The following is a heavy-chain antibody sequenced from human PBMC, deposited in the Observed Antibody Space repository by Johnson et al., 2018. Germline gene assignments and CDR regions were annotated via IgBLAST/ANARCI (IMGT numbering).Heavy chain of an antibody. CDR3: ARVTTDFYDSSGYGFQH. J-gene: IGHJ1*01. CDR2: IKRKTDGGTT. CDR1: GFTFSNAW. Sequence: VQLVQSGGGLVKPGGSXRLSCAASGFTFSNAWMNWVRQAPGKGLAWVGRIKRKTDGGTTDYAAPGKGRFTISRDDAKNMLYLQMNSMKTEETAVYYCARVTTDFYDSSGYGFQHWGQGTLVTVSS. D-gene: IGHD3-22*01. V-gene: IGHV3-15*07.